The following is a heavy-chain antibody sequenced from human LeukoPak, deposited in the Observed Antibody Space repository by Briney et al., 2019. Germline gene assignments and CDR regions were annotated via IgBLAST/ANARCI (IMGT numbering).Heavy chain of an antibody. Sequence: ASVKVSCKASGYTFTSYDFNWLRQATAQGLEWMGWMNPNSGNTGYAQKFHGRVTMTRNTSISTAYMELNSLRSEDTAVYYCASLTGTTDDWGQRTLVTVSS. CDR2: MNPNSGNT. V-gene: IGHV1-8*01. CDR3: ASLTGTTDD. J-gene: IGHJ4*02. CDR1: GYTFTSYD. D-gene: IGHD1-20*01.